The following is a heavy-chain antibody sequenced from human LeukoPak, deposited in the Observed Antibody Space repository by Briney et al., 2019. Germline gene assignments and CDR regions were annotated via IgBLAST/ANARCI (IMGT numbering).Heavy chain of an antibody. Sequence: RPGGSLRLSCAASGFTFDDYAMHWVRQAPGKGLEWVSGISWNSGSIGYADSVKGRFTISRDNAKNSLYLQMNSLRAEDTALYYCAKVGLTGYSSSWSFDYWGQGTLVTVSS. V-gene: IGHV3-9*01. CDR2: ISWNSGSI. CDR1: GFTFDDYA. D-gene: IGHD6-13*01. CDR3: AKVGLTGYSSSWSFDY. J-gene: IGHJ4*02.